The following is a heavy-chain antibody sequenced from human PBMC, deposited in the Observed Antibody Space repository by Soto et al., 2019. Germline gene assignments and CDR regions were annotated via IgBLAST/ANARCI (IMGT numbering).Heavy chain of an antibody. V-gene: IGHV2-26*01. CDR1: GFSLITAGRG. Sequence: SGPTLVNPTETLTLTCTFSGFSLITAGRGVSCIRQPPGKALEWLAHIFSSDEKSYTTSLRSRLTISKDTSKSQVVLTMTNMDPVDTGTYYCARCYYDRSGYYPGYFDYWGQGTLVTVSS. D-gene: IGHD3-22*01. CDR3: ARCYYDRSGYYPGYFDY. J-gene: IGHJ4*02. CDR2: IFSSDEK.